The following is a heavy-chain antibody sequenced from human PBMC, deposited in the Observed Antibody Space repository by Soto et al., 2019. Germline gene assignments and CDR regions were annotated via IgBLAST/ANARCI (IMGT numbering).Heavy chain of an antibody. Sequence: PSETLSLTCTVSGGSISNYYWSWVRQPPGKGLEWIGYIYYSGGTNYNPSLKSRVTISVDTSKNQFSLKLSSVTAADTAVYYCARPYGGTFDYWGQGTLVTVS. CDR3: ARPYGGTFDY. J-gene: IGHJ4*02. CDR2: IYYSGGT. CDR1: GGSISNYY. V-gene: IGHV4-59*08. D-gene: IGHD1-1*01.